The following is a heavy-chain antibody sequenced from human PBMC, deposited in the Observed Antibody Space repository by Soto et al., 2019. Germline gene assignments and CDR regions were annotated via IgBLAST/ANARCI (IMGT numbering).Heavy chain of an antibody. CDR1: GFSFSSYS. D-gene: IGHD3-16*01. CDR2: ISSSSYTM. J-gene: IGHJ5*02. CDR3: VRCWGSGDGTNLGYNWLDP. Sequence: PGGSLRLSCAASGFSFSSYSMNWVRQAPGKGLEWVSYISSSSYTMIYADSVKGRFTISRDNAKNSLYLQMNNLRAEDTAVYYCVRCWGSGDGTNLGYNWLDPWGQGTLVTVSS. V-gene: IGHV3-48*01.